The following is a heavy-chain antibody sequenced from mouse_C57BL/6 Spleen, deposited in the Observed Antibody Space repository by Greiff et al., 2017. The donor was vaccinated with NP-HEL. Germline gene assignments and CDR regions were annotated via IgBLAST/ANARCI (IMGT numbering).Heavy chain of an antibody. CDR1: GYAFSSSW. CDR2: IYPGDGDT. Sequence: VQLQQSGPELVKPGASVKISCKASGYAFSSSWMNWVKQRPGKGLEWIGRIYPGDGDTNYNGKFKGQAPLTADKSSSTAYMQLSSLTSEDSAVYFCARSGGSWFAYWGQGTLVTVSA. V-gene: IGHV1-82*01. J-gene: IGHJ3*01. CDR3: ARSGGSWFAY. D-gene: IGHD3-1*01.